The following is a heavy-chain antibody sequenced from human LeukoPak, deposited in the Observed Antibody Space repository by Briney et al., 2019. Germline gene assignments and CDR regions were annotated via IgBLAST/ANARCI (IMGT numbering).Heavy chain of an antibody. CDR2: ISYDGSNK. V-gene: IGHV3-30*19. CDR1: GFTFSSYG. J-gene: IGHJ4*02. CDR3: ASPPYSSGWYICC. Sequence: GGSLRLSCAASGFTFSSYGMHWVRQAPGKGLEWVAVISYDGSNKYYADSVKGRFTISRDNSKNTLYLQMNSLRAEDTAVYYCASPPYSSGWYICCWGQGTLVTVSS. D-gene: IGHD6-19*01.